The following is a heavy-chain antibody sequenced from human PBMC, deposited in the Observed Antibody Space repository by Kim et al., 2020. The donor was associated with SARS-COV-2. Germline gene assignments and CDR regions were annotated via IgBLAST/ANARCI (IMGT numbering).Heavy chain of an antibody. CDR2: INAGNGNT. D-gene: IGHD3-22*01. V-gene: IGHV1-3*01. CDR3: ALRPGHDSSGYYYINAY. Sequence: ASVKVSCKASGYTFTSYAMHWVRQAPGQRLEWMGWINAGNGNTKYSQKFQGRVTITRDTSASTAYMELSSLRSEDTAVYYCALRPGHDSSGYYYINAYWGQGTLVTVSS. CDR1: GYTFTSYA. J-gene: IGHJ4*02.